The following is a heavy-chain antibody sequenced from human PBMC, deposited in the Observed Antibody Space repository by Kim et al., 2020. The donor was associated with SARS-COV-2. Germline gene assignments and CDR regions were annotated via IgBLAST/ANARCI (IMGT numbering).Heavy chain of an antibody. D-gene: IGHD6-6*01. CDR3: ARDSIAARPEGHFDY. V-gene: IGHV1-69*01. Sequence: QRFQVRVTITADESTSTAYMELSSLRSEDTAVYYCARDSIAARPEGHFDYWGQGTLVTVSS. J-gene: IGHJ4*02.